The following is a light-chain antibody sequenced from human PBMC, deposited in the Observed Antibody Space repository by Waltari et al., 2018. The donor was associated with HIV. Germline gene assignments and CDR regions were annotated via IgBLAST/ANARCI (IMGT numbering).Light chain of an antibody. Sequence: SYELTQPPSVSVSPGQTARITCSGDAFPRKYAFWYQQKSGQAPVLVIYEDSKRPAEVPERFAGSSSGTMASLTISGAQVDDEGDYYCYSTDSSDNDRVLFGGGTNLTVL. J-gene: IGLJ2*01. CDR3: YSTDSSDNDRVL. CDR1: AFPRKY. CDR2: EDS. V-gene: IGLV3-10*01.